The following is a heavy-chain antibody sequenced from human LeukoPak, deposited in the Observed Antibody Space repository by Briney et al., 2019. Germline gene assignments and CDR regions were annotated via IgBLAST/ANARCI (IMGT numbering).Heavy chain of an antibody. V-gene: IGHV1-69*13. J-gene: IGHJ6*02. D-gene: IGHD6-19*01. Sequence: ASVKVSCKASGGTFSSYAISWVRQAPGQGLEWMGRIIPIFGTANYAQKFQGRVTITADESTSTAYMELSSLRSEDTAVYYCARDLWVAVAGTPRNYYYYYGMDVWGQGTTVTVSS. CDR3: ARDLWVAVAGTPRNYYYYYGMDV. CDR2: IIPIFGTA. CDR1: GGTFSSYA.